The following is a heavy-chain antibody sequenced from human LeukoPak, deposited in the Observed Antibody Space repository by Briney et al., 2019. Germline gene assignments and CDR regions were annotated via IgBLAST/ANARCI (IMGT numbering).Heavy chain of an antibody. CDR2: IKQDGREK. J-gene: IGHJ4*02. Sequence: GGALRLSCAASGFTFSSYLMSWVRQAPGKGLGWVAHIKQDGREKYYVDSVKGRFTISRDKAKNSLYLQMTSLRAEDTAVYYCARGDIVATTERLFDYWGQGTLVTVSS. V-gene: IGHV3-7*01. CDR3: ARGDIVATTERLFDY. D-gene: IGHD5-12*01. CDR1: GFTFSSYL.